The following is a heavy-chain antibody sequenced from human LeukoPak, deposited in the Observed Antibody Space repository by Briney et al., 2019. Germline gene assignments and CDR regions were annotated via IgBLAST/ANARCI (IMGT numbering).Heavy chain of an antibody. CDR3: ARAQTEYSYGRPYCFDY. Sequence: PGGSLRLSCAASGFTFSSYEMNWVRQAPGKGLEWVSYISSSGSTIYYADSVKGRFTISRDNAKNSLYLQMNSLRAEDTAVYYCARAQTEYSYGRPYCFDYWGQGTLVTVSS. V-gene: IGHV3-48*03. D-gene: IGHD5-18*01. J-gene: IGHJ4*02. CDR2: ISSSGSTI. CDR1: GFTFSSYE.